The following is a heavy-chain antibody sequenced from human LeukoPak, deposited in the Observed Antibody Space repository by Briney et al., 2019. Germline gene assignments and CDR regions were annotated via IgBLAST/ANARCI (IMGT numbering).Heavy chain of an antibody. D-gene: IGHD1-26*01. Sequence: PGGSLRLSCAASGFTFSNAWMSWVRQAPGKGLEWVGRIKSKTDGGTTDYAAPVKGRFTISRDDSINTLYLQMNSLKTEDTAVYYCTAEWELQGFDYWGQGTLVTVSS. CDR3: TAEWELQGFDY. CDR2: IKSKTDGGTT. CDR1: GFTFSNAW. V-gene: IGHV3-15*01. J-gene: IGHJ4*02.